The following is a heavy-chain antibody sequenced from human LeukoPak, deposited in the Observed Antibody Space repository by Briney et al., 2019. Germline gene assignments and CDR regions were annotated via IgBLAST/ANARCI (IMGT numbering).Heavy chain of an antibody. D-gene: IGHD2-2*01. Sequence: PGRSLRLSCAASGFTFSSYWMHWVRQAPGKGLVWVSRINSDESSTSYADSVKGRFTISRDNAKNTLYLQMNSLRAEDTAVYYCVREGIVVGRNWFDPWGQGTLVTVSS. CDR1: GFTFSSYW. CDR2: INSDESST. J-gene: IGHJ5*02. CDR3: VREGIVVGRNWFDP. V-gene: IGHV3-74*01.